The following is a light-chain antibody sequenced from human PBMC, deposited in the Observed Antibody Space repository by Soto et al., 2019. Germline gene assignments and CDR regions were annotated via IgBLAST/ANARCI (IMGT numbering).Light chain of an antibody. CDR3: QQYNSLWR. J-gene: IGKJ1*01. CDR1: QTLSGW. CDR2: DAS. V-gene: IGKV1-5*01. Sequence: DIQMTQSPSTLSRSVGVRVTITYRASQTLSGWLAWYQQKPGKAPKLLIYDASNLRSGVPSRFSGSGAGTEFTLPISSLQPDEFVTYYYQQYNSLWRFGAGKEVEIK.